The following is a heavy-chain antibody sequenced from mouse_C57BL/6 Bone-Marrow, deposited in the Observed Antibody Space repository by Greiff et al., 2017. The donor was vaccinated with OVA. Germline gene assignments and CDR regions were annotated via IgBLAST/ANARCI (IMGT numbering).Heavy chain of an antibody. CDR3: AGGDGSLDY. CDR1: GYTFTSYW. CDR2: IYPGSGST. J-gene: IGHJ2*01. V-gene: IGHV1-55*01. Sequence: QVQLQQPGAELVKPGASVKMSCKASGYTFTSYWITWVKQRPGQGLEWIGDIYPGSGSTNYNEKFKSKATLTVDTSSSTAYMLLSSLTSEDSTVYYCAGGDGSLDYWGQGTTLTVSS. D-gene: IGHD2-3*01.